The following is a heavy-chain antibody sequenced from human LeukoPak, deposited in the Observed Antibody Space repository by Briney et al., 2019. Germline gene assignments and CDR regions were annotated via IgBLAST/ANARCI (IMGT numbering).Heavy chain of an antibody. CDR3: ARKVGTNYWYFDL. Sequence: SETLSLTCTVSGGSVRSNIYYWNWIRRPPGKGLEWIGSIYYSGSTYYNPSLKSRVTISVDTSKNQFSLNLTSVTAADTAVYYCARKVGTNYWYFDLWGRGTLVTVSS. V-gene: IGHV4-39*07. CDR2: IYYSGST. D-gene: IGHD1-26*01. J-gene: IGHJ2*01. CDR1: GGSVRSNIYY.